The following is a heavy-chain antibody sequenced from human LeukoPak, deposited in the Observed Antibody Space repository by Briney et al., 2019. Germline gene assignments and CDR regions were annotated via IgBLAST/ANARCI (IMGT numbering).Heavy chain of an antibody. J-gene: IGHJ5*02. Sequence: GGPLRLSCAASGFTFSSYEMHGARQAPGKGLDGVADISSSGTTIYYADSVKGRFTISRDNANTSLYLQMNSLRAEDTAVYYCARLLVATQGVDPWGQGTLVTVSS. CDR3: ARLLVATQGVDP. CDR1: GFTFSSYE. CDR2: ISSSGTTI. D-gene: IGHD5-12*01. V-gene: IGHV3-48*03.